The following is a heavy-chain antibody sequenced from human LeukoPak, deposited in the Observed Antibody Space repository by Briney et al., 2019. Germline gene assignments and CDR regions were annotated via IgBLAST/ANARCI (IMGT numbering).Heavy chain of an antibody. CDR2: ISSSDRYI. J-gene: IGHJ5*02. CDR3: ARRPSSSVSWFDP. D-gene: IGHD6-6*01. V-gene: IGHV3-21*01. CDR1: GFTFSSYS. Sequence: GGTLRLSCAASGFTFSSYSMNWVRQAPGKGLEGVSSISSSDRYIYYADSVKGRFTISRDNAKNSLYLQMNSLRAEDTAVYYCARRPSSSVSWFDPWGQGTLVTVSS.